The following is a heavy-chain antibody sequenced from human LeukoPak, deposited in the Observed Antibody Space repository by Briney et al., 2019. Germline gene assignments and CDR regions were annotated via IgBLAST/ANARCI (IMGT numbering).Heavy chain of an antibody. CDR3: ARGGRVWELIYYYYYYMDV. Sequence: ASVKVSCKASGYTFTSYYMHWVRQAPGRGLEWMGIINPSGGSTSYAQKFQGRVTMTRDTSTSTVYTELSSLRSEDTAVYYCARGGRVWELIYYYYYYMDVWGKGTTVTISS. D-gene: IGHD1-26*01. J-gene: IGHJ6*03. CDR1: GYTFTSYY. CDR2: INPSGGST. V-gene: IGHV1-46*01.